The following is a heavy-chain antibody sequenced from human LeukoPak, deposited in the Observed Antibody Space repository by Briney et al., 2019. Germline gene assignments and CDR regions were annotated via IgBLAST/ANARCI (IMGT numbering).Heavy chain of an antibody. D-gene: IGHD6-19*01. CDR3: AKAGLDSGGVRVGYFAH. Sequence: GGSLRLSCAASGFIFNDSGMYWVRQAPGKGLEWVAFIHYSGINKYYADSVKGRFTTSRDNSRNTLYLQMNSLRADDTAFYYCAKAGLDSGGVRVGYFAHWGQGTLVTVSS. CDR2: IHYSGINK. CDR1: GFIFNDSG. J-gene: IGHJ4*02. V-gene: IGHV3-30*02.